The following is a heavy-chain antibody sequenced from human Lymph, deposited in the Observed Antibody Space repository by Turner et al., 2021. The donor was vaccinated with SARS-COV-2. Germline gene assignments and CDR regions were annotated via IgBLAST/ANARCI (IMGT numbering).Heavy chain of an antibody. V-gene: IGHV4-39*01. J-gene: IGHJ5*02. D-gene: IGHD5-18*01. CDR2: SYYSGGT. Sequence: QLQLQESGPGLVKPSETLSLTCTVSGGSISSSSYYWGWDRQPPGKGLEWFGSSYYSGGTYYNPSLKSRVTISVDTSKKQFSLKLSSVTAADTAVYYCARRGYSYGSGEFPWGQGTLVTVSS. CDR1: GGSISSSSYY. CDR3: ARRGYSYGSGEFP.